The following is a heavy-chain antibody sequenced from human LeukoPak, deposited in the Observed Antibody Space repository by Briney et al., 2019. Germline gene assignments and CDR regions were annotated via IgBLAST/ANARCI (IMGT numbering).Heavy chain of an antibody. V-gene: IGHV4-39*01. CDR1: GGSIGSSSYY. CDR2: IYYSGST. CDR3: ARQRYYGSGRHRKYENFDY. Sequence: PSETLSLTCTVSGGSIGSSSYYWGWIRQPPGKGLEWIGSIYYSGSTYYNPSLKSRVTISVDTSKNQFSLKLSSVTAADTAVYYCARQRYYGSGRHRKYENFDYWGQGTLVTVSS. D-gene: IGHD3-10*01. J-gene: IGHJ4*02.